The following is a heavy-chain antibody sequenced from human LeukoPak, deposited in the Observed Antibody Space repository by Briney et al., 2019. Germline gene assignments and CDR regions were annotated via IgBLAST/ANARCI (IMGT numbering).Heavy chain of an antibody. CDR1: GYTFTGYY. CDR2: INPNSGGT. CDR3: ARVRARYYYDSTSLFY. D-gene: IGHD3-22*01. V-gene: IGHV1-2*02. Sequence: ASVKVSCKASGYTFTGYYMHWVRQAPGQGLEWMGWINPNSGGTNYAQKFQGRVTMTRDTSISTAYMELSRLRSDDTAVYYCARVRARYYYDSTSLFYWGQGTLVTGSS. J-gene: IGHJ4*02.